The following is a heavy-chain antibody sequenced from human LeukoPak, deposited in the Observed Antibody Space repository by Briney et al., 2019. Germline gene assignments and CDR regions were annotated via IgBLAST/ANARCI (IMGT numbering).Heavy chain of an antibody. CDR3: VGTIASRGSEY. CDR2: LPPDELGI. J-gene: IGHJ4*02. Sequence: GGSLRLSCAASGFTFTNYWMHWVHQAPGMGLVWVSRLPPDELGIIYADSVKGRFTVSRDNAKNTVYLQMNNLRVDDTAMYYCVGTIASRGSEYWGQGALVTVSS. V-gene: IGHV3-74*01. D-gene: IGHD6-6*01. CDR1: GFTFTNYW.